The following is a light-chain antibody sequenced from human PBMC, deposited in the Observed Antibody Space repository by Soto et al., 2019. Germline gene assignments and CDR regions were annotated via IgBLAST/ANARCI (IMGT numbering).Light chain of an antibody. CDR1: QSLLHSNGYNY. CDR2: LGS. J-gene: IGKJ1*01. CDR3: MQALHTPWT. Sequence: DIVMTQSPLSLPVTPGEPASISCRSSQSLLHSNGYNYLDWYLQKPWQSPQLLIYLGSNRASGVPDRFSGCGSGTDFTLKISRVEAEDVGVYYCMQALHTPWTFGQGTKVEIK. V-gene: IGKV2-28*01.